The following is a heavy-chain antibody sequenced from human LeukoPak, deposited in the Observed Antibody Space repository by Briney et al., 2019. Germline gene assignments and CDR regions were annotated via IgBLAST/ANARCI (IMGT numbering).Heavy chain of an antibody. D-gene: IGHD1-1*01. CDR2: IYYSGST. J-gene: IGHJ5*02. Sequence: SETLSLTCTVSGGSISSYYWSWIRQPPGKGLEWIGYIYYSGSTNYNPSLKSRVTISVDTSKNQFSLKLSSVTAADTAVYYCARGYNNWNDLVGWFDPWGQGTLVTVSS. CDR1: GGSISSYY. CDR3: ARGYNNWNDLVGWFDP. V-gene: IGHV4-59*01.